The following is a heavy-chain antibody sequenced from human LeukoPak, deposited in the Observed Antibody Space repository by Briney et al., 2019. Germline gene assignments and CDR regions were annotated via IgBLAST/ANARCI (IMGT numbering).Heavy chain of an antibody. D-gene: IGHD6-19*01. CDR2: IIPIFGTA. J-gene: IGHJ4*02. V-gene: IGHV1-69*13. CDR1: GGTFSSYA. CDR3: ARSGYTAVAGSFDY. Sequence: GASVKVSCKASGGTFSSYAISWVRQAPGQGLEWMGGIIPIFGTANYAQKSQGRVTITADESTSTAYMELSSLRSEDTAVYYCARSGYTAVAGSFDYWGQGTLVTVAS.